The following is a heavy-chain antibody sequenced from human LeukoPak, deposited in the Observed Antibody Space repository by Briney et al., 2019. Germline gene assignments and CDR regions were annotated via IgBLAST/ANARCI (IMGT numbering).Heavy chain of an antibody. D-gene: IGHD6-19*01. CDR1: GYTFTVYY. V-gene: IGHV1-18*04. Sequence: GASVKVSCKASGYTFTVYYMHWVRQAPGQGLEWMGWISAYNGNTNYAQKLQGRVTMTTDTSTSTAYMELRSLRSDDTAVYYCARDVRSGWYVIDYWGQGTLVTVSS. CDR2: ISAYNGNT. J-gene: IGHJ4*02. CDR3: ARDVRSGWYVIDY.